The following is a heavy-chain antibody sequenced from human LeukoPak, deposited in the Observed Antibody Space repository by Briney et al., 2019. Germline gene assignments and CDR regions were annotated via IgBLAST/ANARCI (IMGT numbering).Heavy chain of an antibody. Sequence: GESLKISCKGSGYSFTSYWIGWVRQMPGKGPEWMGIIYPGDSDTRYSPSFQGQVTISADKSISTAYLQWSSLKASDTAMYYCARHGNSPVTGDYYGMDVWGQGTTVTVSS. V-gene: IGHV5-51*01. CDR1: GYSFTSYW. J-gene: IGHJ6*02. CDR3: ARHGNSPVTGDYYGMDV. CDR2: IYPGDSDT. D-gene: IGHD2-21*02.